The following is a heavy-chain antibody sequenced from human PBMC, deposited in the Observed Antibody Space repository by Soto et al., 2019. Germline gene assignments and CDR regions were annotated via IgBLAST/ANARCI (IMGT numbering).Heavy chain of an antibody. CDR3: ARDKITGLFDY. Sequence: LSLTCAVYGGAFSGYYWTWIRQPPVTGLEWIGEINHSGSTNYNPSLKSRVTISVDTSKNQFSLKLTSVTAADTAVYYCARDKITGLFDYWGQG. CDR1: GGAFSGYY. CDR2: INHSGST. J-gene: IGHJ4*02. D-gene: IGHD2-8*02. V-gene: IGHV4-34*01.